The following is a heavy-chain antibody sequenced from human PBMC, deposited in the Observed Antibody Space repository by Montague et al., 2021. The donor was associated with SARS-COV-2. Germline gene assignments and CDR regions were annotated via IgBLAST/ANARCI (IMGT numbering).Heavy chain of an antibody. V-gene: IGHV4-4*07. Sequence: SETLSLTCTVSGGSISNNYCTWIRHPAGTGLEWIGRLYTSGSTTXXPSXXXRVPMSVDTSKNQFSLNVTSVTAADTAIYYCARESGYSSGWRYYYVMDVWGQGTTVTVS. J-gene: IGHJ6*02. CDR3: ARESGYSSGWRYYYVMDV. CDR2: LYTSGST. D-gene: IGHD6-19*01. CDR1: GGSISNNY.